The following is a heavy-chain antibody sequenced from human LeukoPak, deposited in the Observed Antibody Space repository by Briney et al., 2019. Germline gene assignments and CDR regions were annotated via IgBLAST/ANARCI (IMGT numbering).Heavy chain of an antibody. CDR2: INAGNGNT. J-gene: IGHJ4*02. CDR1: GYTFTSYA. V-gene: IGHV1-3*01. CDR3: AIYCSGGSCYSVY. Sequence: VASVKVSCKASGYTFTSYAMHWVRQAPGQRLEWMGWINAGNGNTKYSQKFQGRVTITRDTSASTAYMELSRLRSDDTAVYYCAIYCSGGSCYSVYWGQGTLVTVSS. D-gene: IGHD2-15*01.